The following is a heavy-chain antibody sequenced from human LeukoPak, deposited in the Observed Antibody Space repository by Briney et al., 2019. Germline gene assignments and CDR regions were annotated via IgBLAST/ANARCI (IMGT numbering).Heavy chain of an antibody. CDR1: GFSFSTYA. CDR3: AKDRSGSFDY. D-gene: IGHD1-26*01. V-gene: IGHV3-30*18. Sequence: RGSLRLSCAASGFSFSTYAMSWVRQAPARGPEWVAVISYDGSNKYYADSVKGRFTISRDNSKNTLYLQMNSLRAEDTAVYYCAKDRSGSFDYWGQGTLVTVSS. J-gene: IGHJ4*02. CDR2: ISYDGSNK.